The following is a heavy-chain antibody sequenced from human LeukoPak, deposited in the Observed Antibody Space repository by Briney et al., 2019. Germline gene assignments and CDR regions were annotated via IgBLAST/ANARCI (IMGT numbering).Heavy chain of an antibody. J-gene: IGHJ6*02. Sequence: PGGSLRLSCAASGFTFSSYAMSWVRQAPGKGLEWVSAISGSGGSTYYADSVKGRFTISRDNSKNTLYLQMNSLRAEGTAVYYCAKASGSAAAGYYYYGMDVWGQGTTVTVSS. CDR3: AKASGSAAAGYYYYGMDV. D-gene: IGHD6-13*01. CDR1: GFTFSSYA. V-gene: IGHV3-23*01. CDR2: ISGSGGST.